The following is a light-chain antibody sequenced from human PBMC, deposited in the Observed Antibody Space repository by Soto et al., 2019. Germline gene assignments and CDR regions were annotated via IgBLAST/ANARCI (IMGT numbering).Light chain of an antibody. CDR3: QQYSSSPPEFT. J-gene: IGKJ3*01. V-gene: IGKV3-20*01. CDR1: QSISSSY. CDR2: VAS. Sequence: EIVLTQSPGTLSLSPGERATLSCRASQSISSSYLAWYQQRPGQAPRLLIFVASSRATGIPDRFSGSGSGTDFTLTISRLEPEDFAGYYCQQYSSSPPEFTFGPGTKVDSK.